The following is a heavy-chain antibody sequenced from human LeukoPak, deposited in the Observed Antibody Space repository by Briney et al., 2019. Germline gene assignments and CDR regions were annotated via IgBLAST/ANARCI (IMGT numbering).Heavy chain of an antibody. CDR1: GYTFSSYD. CDR3: ARDGEMATIYFDY. V-gene: IGHV1-8*01. CDR2: MNPSTGNT. J-gene: IGHJ4*02. Sequence: GASVKASCTASGYTFSSYDINWVRQATGQGLEWMGWMNPSTGNTGYAQKFQGRVTMTRDTSTSTAYMELSSLRSEDTAVYYCARDGEMATIYFDYWGQGTLVTVSS. D-gene: IGHD5-24*01.